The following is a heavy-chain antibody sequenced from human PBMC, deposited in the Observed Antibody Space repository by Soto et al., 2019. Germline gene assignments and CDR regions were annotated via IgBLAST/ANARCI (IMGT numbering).Heavy chain of an antibody. CDR1: GFNFGDYH. V-gene: IGHV3-9*01. J-gene: IGHJ4*02. CDR3: ARESEDLTSNFDY. Sequence: EMQLVESGGGLVQPGRSLRLSCAASGFNFGDYHMHWVRQAPGKGLEWVSSISWNSGNLGYADSVKGRFTISRNNAKNSLYLEMNSLRAEDTAVYYCARESEDLTSNFDYWGQGTLVTVSS. CDR2: ISWNSGNL.